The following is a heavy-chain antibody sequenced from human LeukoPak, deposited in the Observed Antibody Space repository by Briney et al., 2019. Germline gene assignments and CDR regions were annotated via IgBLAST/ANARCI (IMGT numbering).Heavy chain of an antibody. CDR3: ARGLRIAVAGNIDS. J-gene: IGHJ4*02. D-gene: IGHD6-19*01. Sequence: GGSLRLSCAASGFTFSSYAMHWVRQAPGKGLEWVAVISYDGPNKNYADSVRGRFTISRDNSKNTLYLQMNSLRAEDTAVYYCARGLRIAVAGNIDSWGQGTLVTVSS. V-gene: IGHV3-30*04. CDR2: ISYDGPNK. CDR1: GFTFSSYA.